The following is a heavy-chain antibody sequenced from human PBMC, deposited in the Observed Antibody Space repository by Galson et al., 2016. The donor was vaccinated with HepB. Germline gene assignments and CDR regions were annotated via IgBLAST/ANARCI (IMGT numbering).Heavy chain of an antibody. Sequence: QSGAEVKKPGESLRISCKASGYSFSSYWIGWVRQMPGKGLEWMGIIYPGDSDTRDSPSFQGQVTISADKSINTAYLQRSSLKASDTAMYYCARPGGSDGYNGIFGAIDILGQSTMLSGAS. D-gene: IGHD5-24*01. CDR1: GYSFSSYW. CDR2: IYPGDSDT. CDR3: ARPGGSDGYNGIFGAIDI. J-gene: IGHJ3*02. V-gene: IGHV5-51*01.